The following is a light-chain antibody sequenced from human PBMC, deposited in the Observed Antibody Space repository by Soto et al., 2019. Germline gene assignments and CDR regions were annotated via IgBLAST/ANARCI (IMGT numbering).Light chain of an antibody. Sequence: QSVLTQPPSVSGAPGQRVTISCTGSSSNIGAGYDVHWYQQLPGTAPKLLIYGNSNRPSGVPDRFSGSKSGTSASLAITGLQAEDEADSYCQSYDSSLSGPLFGGGTKLTVL. V-gene: IGLV1-40*01. CDR1: SSNIGAGYD. J-gene: IGLJ2*01. CDR3: QSYDSSLSGPL. CDR2: GNS.